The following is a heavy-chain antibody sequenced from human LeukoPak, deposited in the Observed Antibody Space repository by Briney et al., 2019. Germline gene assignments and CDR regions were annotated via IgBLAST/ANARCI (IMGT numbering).Heavy chain of an antibody. Sequence: PSETLSLTCAVYGGSFSGYYWSWIRQPPGEGLEWIGEINHSGSTNYNPSLKSRVTISVDTSKNQFSLKLSSVTAADTAVYYRALKLLWFGGNRDYWGQGTLVTVSS. J-gene: IGHJ4*02. V-gene: IGHV4-34*01. CDR2: INHSGST. CDR1: GGSFSGYY. D-gene: IGHD3-10*01. CDR3: ALKLLWFGGNRDY.